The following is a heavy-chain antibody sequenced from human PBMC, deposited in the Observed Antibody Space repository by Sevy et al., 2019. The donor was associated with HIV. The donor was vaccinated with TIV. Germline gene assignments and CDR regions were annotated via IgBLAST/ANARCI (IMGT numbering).Heavy chain of an antibody. CDR1: GFTFSNYA. V-gene: IGHV3-23*01. Sequence: LSLTCAASGFTFSNYAMSWVRQAPGKGLEWVSTITSAANIYYADSAKGRFTISRDNAKNTLYMQVNSLRAEDTAVYFCAKIDSSSWSFDYWGQGTLVTVSS. CDR3: AKIDSSSWSFDY. J-gene: IGHJ4*02. CDR2: ITSAANI. D-gene: IGHD6-13*01.